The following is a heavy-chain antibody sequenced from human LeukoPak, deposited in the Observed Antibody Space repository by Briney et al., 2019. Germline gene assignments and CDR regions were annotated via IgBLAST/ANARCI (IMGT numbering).Heavy chain of an antibody. CDR3: ARSDYRNYYYYAMDV. D-gene: IGHD4-11*01. CDR2: ISPYSGNT. Sequence: ASVKVSCKASDYTFTSYGINWVRQAPGQGLEWMGWISPYSGNTDYAQTLQGRVTMTTDASTSTAYMELRSLESDDTAVYYCARSDYRNYYYYAMDVWGQGTTVIVSS. V-gene: IGHV1-18*01. CDR1: DYTFTSYG. J-gene: IGHJ6*02.